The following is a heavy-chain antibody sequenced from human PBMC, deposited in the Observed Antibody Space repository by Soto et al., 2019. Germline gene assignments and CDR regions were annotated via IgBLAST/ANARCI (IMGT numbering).Heavy chain of an antibody. V-gene: IGHV3-48*03. CDR1: GFTFSSYE. CDR3: ARGQYSGGGGYFDY. D-gene: IGHD6-19*01. CDR2: ISSSGSTI. Sequence: EVQLVESGGGLVQPGGSLRLSCAASGFTFSSYEMNWVRQAPGKGLEWVSYISSSGSTIYYADSVKGRFTISRDNAKNSLYLQMKSLGAEDTAVYYRARGQYSGGGGYFDYWGQETLVTVSS. J-gene: IGHJ4*02.